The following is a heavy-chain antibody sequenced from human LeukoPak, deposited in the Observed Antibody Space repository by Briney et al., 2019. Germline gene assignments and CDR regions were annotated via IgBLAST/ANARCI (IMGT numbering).Heavy chain of an antibody. D-gene: IGHD3/OR15-3a*01. J-gene: IGHJ4*02. CDR3: ARGMDWKYFFDY. V-gene: IGHV4-59*01. Sequence: PSETLSLTCTVSGGSISRYYWSWIRQPPGKGLEWIGYIYYSGSTNYNPSLKSRVTISVDTSKNQFSLKLSSVTAADTAVYYCARGMDWKYFFDYWGQGTLVTVSS. CDR1: GGSISRYY. CDR2: IYYSGST.